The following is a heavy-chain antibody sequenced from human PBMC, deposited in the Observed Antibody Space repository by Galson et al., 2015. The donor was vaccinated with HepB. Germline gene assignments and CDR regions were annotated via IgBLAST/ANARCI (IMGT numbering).Heavy chain of an antibody. CDR1: GFTFSNYN. J-gene: IGHJ4*02. D-gene: IGHD7-27*01. CDR2: ISSTSAYI. CDR3: ARDPPLGTPFDY. V-gene: IGHV3-21*01. Sequence: SLRLSCAASGFTFSNYNMNWVRQAPGKGLEWVSSISSTSAYIHYADSVKGRFTVSRDNAKNSLYLQMNSLRDEDTAVYYCARDPPLGTPFDYWGQGTLVTVSS.